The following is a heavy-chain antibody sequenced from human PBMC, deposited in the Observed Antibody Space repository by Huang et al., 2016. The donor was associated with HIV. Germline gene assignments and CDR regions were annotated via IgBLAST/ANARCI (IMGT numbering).Heavy chain of an antibody. CDR2: VRGYNSYT. Sequence: QVQLLQSGAEVKKPGASVKISCKTSGYNFKTHAVSWVRQTPGQGLEWMGWVRGYNSYTTYSQRRQGRGTSTTDTYTNTVYMELRRLRSDDTAVYYCARRVGSGWYGEIDYWGQGTLVTVSS. V-gene: IGHV1-18*04. CDR1: GYNFKTHA. CDR3: ARRVGSGWYGEIDY. J-gene: IGHJ4*02. D-gene: IGHD6-19*01.